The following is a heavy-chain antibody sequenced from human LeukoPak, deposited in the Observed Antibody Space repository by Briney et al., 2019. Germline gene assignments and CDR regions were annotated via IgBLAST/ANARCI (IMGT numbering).Heavy chain of an antibody. J-gene: IGHJ2*01. V-gene: IGHV4-34*01. CDR1: GFTFSSYS. CDR3: ARKGAARSFWDRPNYWYFDL. D-gene: IGHD6-6*01. CDR2: INHSGST. Sequence: PGGSLRLSCAASGFTFSSYSMNWVRQAPGKGLEWIGEINHSGSTNYNPSLKSRVTISVDTSKNQFSLKLSSVTAADTAVYYCARKGAARSFWDRPNYWYFDLWGRGTLVTVSS.